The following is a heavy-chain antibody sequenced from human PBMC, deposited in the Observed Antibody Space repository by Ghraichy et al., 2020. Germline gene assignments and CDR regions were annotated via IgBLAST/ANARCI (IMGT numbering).Heavy chain of an antibody. CDR2: INPNSGGA. Sequence: ASVKVSCKASGYTFTDYYMHWVRQAPGQGLEWMGRINPNSGGANYAQKFQGRVTMTRDTSISTAYMELNRLRSDDTAVYYCAKEGRDPPDVVVVPGDRWFDPWGRGTLVTVSS. CDR1: GYTFTDYY. CDR3: AKEGRDPPDVVVVPGDRWFDP. V-gene: IGHV1-2*06. J-gene: IGHJ5*02. D-gene: IGHD2-15*01.